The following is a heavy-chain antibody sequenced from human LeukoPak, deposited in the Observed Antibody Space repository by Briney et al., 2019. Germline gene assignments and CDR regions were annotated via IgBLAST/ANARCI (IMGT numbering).Heavy chain of an antibody. CDR2: IGGSGDNA. V-gene: IGHV3-23*01. J-gene: IGHJ6*02. CDR1: GFTFRNYA. Sequence: PGGSLRLSCAASGFTFRNYAMSWVRQAPGKGLEWVSTIGGSGDNAYYADSVKGRSTISRDKSKKTLYLQMNSLRAEDTAIYYCAKDVEVFYVLTDFSPYGMDVWGQGTTVTVSS. CDR3: AKDVEVFYVLTDFSPYGMDV. D-gene: IGHD2/OR15-2a*01.